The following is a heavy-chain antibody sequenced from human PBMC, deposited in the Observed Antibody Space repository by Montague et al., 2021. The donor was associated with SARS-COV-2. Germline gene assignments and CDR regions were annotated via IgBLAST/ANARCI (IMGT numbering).Heavy chain of an antibody. V-gene: IGHV3-74*01. D-gene: IGHD2-2*02. CDR2: INSDGSST. CDR3: ARDQPIVVVPAAIRGHYYYGMDV. Sequence: SLRLSCAASGFTFSSYWMHWVRQAPGKGLVWVSRINSDGSSTSYADSVKGRFTISRDNAKNTLYLQMNSLRAEDTAVYYCARDQPIVVVPAAIRGHYYYGMDVWGQGTTVTVSS. J-gene: IGHJ6*02. CDR1: GFTFSSYW.